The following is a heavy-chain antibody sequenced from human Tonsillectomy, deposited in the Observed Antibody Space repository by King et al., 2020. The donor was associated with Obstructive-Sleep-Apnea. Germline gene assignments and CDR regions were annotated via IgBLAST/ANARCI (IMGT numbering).Heavy chain of an antibody. Sequence: VQLVESGGGLVKPGGSLRLSCAASGFSLSDYYMTWIRQAPGKGLEWVSSLNRSGITMYYAVSVKCRFNISRDNAKNSLYLQLSSLRADDTAVYYCVRGGSSSWFAPFDYWGQGTLVTVSS. CDR3: VRGGSSSWFAPFDY. V-gene: IGHV3-11*01. CDR2: LNRSGITM. J-gene: IGHJ4*02. D-gene: IGHD6-13*01. CDR1: GFSLSDYY.